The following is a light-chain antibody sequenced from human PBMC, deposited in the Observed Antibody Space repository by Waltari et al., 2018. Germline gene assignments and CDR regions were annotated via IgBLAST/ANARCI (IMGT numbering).Light chain of an antibody. V-gene: IGKV3-20*01. CDR1: QSVSSTY. CDR3: HQYQTSPYT. CDR2: GAS. J-gene: IGKJ2*01. Sequence: EIVLTQSPGTLSSSPGERATLSCRASQSVSSTYLAWYQHKPGQAPRLLIYGASNRATGIPDRFSGASVTAFTLTISRLEPEDFAVYYCHQYQTSPYTFGQGTKVEIK.